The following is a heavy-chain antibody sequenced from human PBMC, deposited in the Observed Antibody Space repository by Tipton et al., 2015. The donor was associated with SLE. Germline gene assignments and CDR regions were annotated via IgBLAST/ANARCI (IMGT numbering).Heavy chain of an antibody. CDR2: IYYSGST. CDR3: ARKIAARRGWFDP. Sequence: LRLSCTVSGGSISSGGYYWSWIRQHPGKGLEWIGYIYYSGSTYYNPSLKSRVTISVDTSKNQFSLKLSSVTAADTAVYYCARKIAARRGWFDPWGQGTLVTVSS. J-gene: IGHJ5*02. D-gene: IGHD6-6*01. CDR1: GGSISSGGYY. V-gene: IGHV4-31*03.